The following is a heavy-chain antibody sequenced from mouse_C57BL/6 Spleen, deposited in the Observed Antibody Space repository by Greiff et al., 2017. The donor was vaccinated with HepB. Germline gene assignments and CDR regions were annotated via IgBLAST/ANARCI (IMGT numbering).Heavy chain of an antibody. CDR3: ARRLGLMDY. CDR2: IDPSDSYT. Sequence: QVQLQQPGAELVKPGASVKLSCKASGYTFTSYWMQWVKQRPGQGLEWIGEIDPSDSYTNYNQKFKGKATWTVDTSSSSAYMQLSSLTSEDSAVYYCARRLGLMDYWGQGTSVTVSS. J-gene: IGHJ4*01. V-gene: IGHV1-50*01. CDR1: GYTFTSYW.